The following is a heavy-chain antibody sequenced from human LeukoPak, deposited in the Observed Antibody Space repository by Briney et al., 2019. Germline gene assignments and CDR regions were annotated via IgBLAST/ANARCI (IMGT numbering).Heavy chain of an antibody. CDR3: ARDGGYYYGSGSYHDY. Sequence: SETLSLTCTVSGGSISSYYWSWIRQPAGKGLEWIGRIYTSGSTNYNPSLKSRGTMSVDTSKNQFSLKLSSVTAADTAVYYCARDGGYYYGSGSYHDYWGQGTLVTVSS. V-gene: IGHV4-4*07. CDR2: IYTSGST. J-gene: IGHJ4*02. D-gene: IGHD3-10*01. CDR1: GGSISSYY.